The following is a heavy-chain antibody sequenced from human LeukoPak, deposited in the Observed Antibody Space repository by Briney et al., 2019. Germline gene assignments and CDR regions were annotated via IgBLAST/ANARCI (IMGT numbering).Heavy chain of an antibody. J-gene: IGHJ4*02. CDR3: ARDQHSSNLYGSGYFDY. D-gene: IGHD3-10*01. Sequence: GESLRLSCAASGFTFSIYAMHWVRQAPGKGLEWVAVMSYDGSNAYYADSVKGRFTISRDNSKNTLYLQMNSLRAEDTAVYYCARDQHSSNLYGSGYFDYWGQGTLVTVSS. V-gene: IGHV3-30-3*01. CDR1: GFTFSIYA. CDR2: MSYDGSNA.